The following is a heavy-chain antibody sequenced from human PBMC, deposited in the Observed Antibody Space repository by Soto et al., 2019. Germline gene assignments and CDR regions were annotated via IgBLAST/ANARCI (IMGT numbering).Heavy chain of an antibody. Sequence: LRLSCTGSGFTFGSYALSWVRQAPGKGLEWVGVIRSEANGGTTDYAASVKGRITISRDDSKSIAYMEINSLQTEDTAVYYCTRYYYESSGYYVYWGQGALVTVSS. V-gene: IGHV3-49*04. CDR3: TRYYYESSGYYVY. J-gene: IGHJ4*02. CDR2: IRSEANGGTT. CDR1: GFTFGSYA. D-gene: IGHD3-22*01.